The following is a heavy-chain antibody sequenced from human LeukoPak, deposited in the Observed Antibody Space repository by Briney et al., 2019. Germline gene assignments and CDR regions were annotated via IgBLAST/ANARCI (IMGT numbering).Heavy chain of an antibody. CDR1: GGSISSGGYS. CDR3: ARVTSVEAFDI. CDR2: IYHSGST. D-gene: IGHD3-3*01. V-gene: IGHV4-30-2*01. Sequence: PSETLSLTCAVSGGSISSGGYSWSWIRQPPGKGLEWIGYIYHSGSTYYNPSLKSRVTISVDRSKNQFSLKLSSVTAADTAVYYCARVTSVEAFDIWGQGTMVTVSS. J-gene: IGHJ3*02.